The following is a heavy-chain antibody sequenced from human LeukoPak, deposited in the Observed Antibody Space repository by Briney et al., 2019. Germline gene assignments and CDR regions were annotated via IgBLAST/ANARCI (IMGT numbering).Heavy chain of an antibody. CDR2: INHSGST. CDR1: GGPFSGYY. D-gene: IGHD6-13*01. J-gene: IGHJ5*02. Sequence: SETLSLTCAVYGGPFSGYYWSWIRQPPGKGLEWIGEINHSGSTNYNPSLKSRVTISVDTSKNQFSLKLSSVTAADTAVYYCARLEQLANAGDWFDPWGQGTLVTVSS. CDR3: ARLEQLANAGDWFDP. V-gene: IGHV4-34*01.